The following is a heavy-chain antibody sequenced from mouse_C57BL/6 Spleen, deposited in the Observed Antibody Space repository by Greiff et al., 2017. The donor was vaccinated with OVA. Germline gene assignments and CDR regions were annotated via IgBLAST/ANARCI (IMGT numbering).Heavy chain of an antibody. Sequence: QVQLQQPGAELVRPGSSVKLSCKASGYTFTSYWMDWVKQRPGQGLEWIGNIYPSDSETHYNQKFKDKATLTVDKSSSTAYMQLSSLTSEDSAVYYGARGGVRRGFAYWGQGTLVTVSA. D-gene: IGHD2-14*01. CDR2: IYPSDSET. CDR1: GYTFTSYW. CDR3: ARGGVRRGFAY. J-gene: IGHJ3*01. V-gene: IGHV1-61*01.